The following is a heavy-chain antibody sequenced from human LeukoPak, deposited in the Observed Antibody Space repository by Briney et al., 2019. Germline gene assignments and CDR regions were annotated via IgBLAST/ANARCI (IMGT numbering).Heavy chain of an antibody. CDR2: IYTSGST. D-gene: IGHD3-22*01. V-gene: IGHV4-61*02. Sequence: SQTLSLTCTVSGGSISSGSYYWSWIRQPAGKGLEWIGRIYTSGSTNYNPSLKSRVTISVDTSKNQLSLKLRSVTAADTAVYYCAREYRYYYDRSGSYYFDYWGQGTLDTVSS. J-gene: IGHJ4*02. CDR1: GGSISSGSYY. CDR3: AREYRYYYDRSGSYYFDY.